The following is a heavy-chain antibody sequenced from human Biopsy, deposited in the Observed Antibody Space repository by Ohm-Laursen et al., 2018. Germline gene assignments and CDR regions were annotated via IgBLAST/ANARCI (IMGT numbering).Heavy chain of an antibody. V-gene: IGHV3-33*06. CDR2: IWYDGTNK. CDR3: AKGGSITIFGVVINNCFDP. J-gene: IGHJ5*02. D-gene: IGHD3-3*01. Sequence: SLRLSCAASGFSFSTYGIYWVRQAPGKGLEWVAAIWYDGTNKYYAESVKGRLTISRDNSKNTLYLQMNSLRAEDAAIYYCAKGGSITIFGVVINNCFDPWGQGTRVTVSS. CDR1: GFSFSTYG.